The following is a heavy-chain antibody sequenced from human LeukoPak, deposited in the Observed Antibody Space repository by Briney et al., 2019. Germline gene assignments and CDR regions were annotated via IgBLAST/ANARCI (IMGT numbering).Heavy chain of an antibody. D-gene: IGHD3-16*01. CDR3: ARGALTKVWGRKKGTDV. CDR1: GFTFSSYG. Sequence: GGSLRLSCAASGFTFSSYGMHWVRQAPGKGLEWVAVISYDGSNKYYADSVKGRFTISRDSSKNTLSLQMNSLRVEDTAVYYCARGALTKVWGRKKGTDVWGKGTTVIVSS. V-gene: IGHV3-30*03. CDR2: ISYDGSNK. J-gene: IGHJ6*04.